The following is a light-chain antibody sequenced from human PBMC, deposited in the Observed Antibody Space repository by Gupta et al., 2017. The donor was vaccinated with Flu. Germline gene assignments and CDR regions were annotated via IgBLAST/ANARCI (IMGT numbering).Light chain of an antibody. Sequence: QSVLTPPPFISATPGQRVAISCSGSSSNIGNHVVNWFQQFPGKAPRLLIYYDVLLPSGVSDRFSGSKSGTSASLAINGLQSEDEADYYCAAWDDSLNGPVFGGGTKLTVL. CDR1: SSNIGNHV. CDR3: AAWDDSLNGPV. V-gene: IGLV1-36*01. CDR2: YDV. J-gene: IGLJ3*02.